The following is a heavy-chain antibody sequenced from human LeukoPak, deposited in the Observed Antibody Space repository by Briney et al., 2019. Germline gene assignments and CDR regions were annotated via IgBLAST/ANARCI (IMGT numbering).Heavy chain of an antibody. CDR1: QYFFDKYW. CDR2: IHPGDSDT. V-gene: IGHV5-51*01. D-gene: IGHD2-15*01. CDR3: ARPCSGGSCYSSYDAFDI. J-gene: IGHJ3*02. Sequence: GESLKISCKGSQYFFDKYWIGWVRQMTGEGLEWMGIIHPGDSDTRYSPSFQGQVTISADKSISTAYLQSSSLKASDTAMYYCARPCSGGSCYSSYDAFDIWGQGTMVTVSS.